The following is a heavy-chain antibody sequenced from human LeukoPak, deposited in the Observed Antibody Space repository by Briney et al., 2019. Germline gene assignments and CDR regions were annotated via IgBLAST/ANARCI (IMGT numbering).Heavy chain of an antibody. D-gene: IGHD4-17*01. Sequence: SETLSLTCTDSGYSISSGYYWGWIRQPPGKGLEWIGSSYHSGNTYYNPSLKSRVTISVDTSKNQFSLKLSSVTAADTAVYYCARGGNYGDYVDYWGQGTLVTVSS. CDR1: GYSISSGYY. CDR3: ARGGNYGDYVDY. V-gene: IGHV4-38-2*02. J-gene: IGHJ4*02. CDR2: SYHSGNT.